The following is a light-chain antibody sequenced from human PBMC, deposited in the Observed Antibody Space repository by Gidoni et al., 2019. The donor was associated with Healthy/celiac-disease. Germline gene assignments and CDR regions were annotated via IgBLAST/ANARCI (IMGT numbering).Light chain of an antibody. CDR3: QQYDNLPPLT. CDR1: QDSSNY. J-gene: IGKJ4*01. Sequence: DIQMTQSPSSLSASVGDRVTITCQASQDSSNYLNWSQQKPGKAPKLLIYDASNLETGVPSRFSGSGSGTDFTFTISSLQPEDIATYYCQQYDNLPPLTRGGGTKVELK. CDR2: DAS. V-gene: IGKV1-33*01.